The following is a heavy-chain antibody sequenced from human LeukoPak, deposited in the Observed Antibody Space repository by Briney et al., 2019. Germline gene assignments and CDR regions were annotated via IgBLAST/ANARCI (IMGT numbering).Heavy chain of an antibody. CDR1: GFIFSNYG. V-gene: IGHV3-30*02. CDR3: AKDRTAYAYYFES. J-gene: IGHJ4*02. Sequence: GGSLRLSCAASGFIFSNYGMHWVRQAPGKGLEWVSFLGSDENNKNYADSVKGQFTISRDNSKNTLYLQMNSLGPEDTAVYYCAKDRTAYAYYFESWGQGTLVTVSS. CDR2: LGSDENNK. D-gene: IGHD2-21*02.